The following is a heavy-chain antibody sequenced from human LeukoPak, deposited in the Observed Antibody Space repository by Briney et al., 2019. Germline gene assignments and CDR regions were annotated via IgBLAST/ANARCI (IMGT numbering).Heavy chain of an antibody. J-gene: IGHJ4*02. D-gene: IGHD6-19*01. V-gene: IGHV1-2*02. CDR2: INPNSGGT. CDR1: GYTFTGYY. CDR3: ARDRQWLAHYFDY. Sequence: ASVKVSCKASGYTFTGYYMHWVRQAPGQGLEWMGWINPNSGGTNYAQKFQGRVTMTRDTSISTAYMELSRLRSEDTAVYYCARDRQWLAHYFDYWGQGTLVTVSS.